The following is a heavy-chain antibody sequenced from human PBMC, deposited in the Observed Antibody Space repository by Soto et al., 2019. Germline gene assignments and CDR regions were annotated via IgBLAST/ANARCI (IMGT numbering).Heavy chain of an antibody. CDR1: GFTVSNNY. CDR3: ARDHEDY. Sequence: EVQLVESGGGLIQPGGSLRLSCAASGFTVSNNYMCWVRQAPGKGLEWVSVIYRGGSTFYADSVKGRFTISRDNSKNTLYLQMNSVRAEDTAVYYCARDHEDYWGQGTLVTVSS. J-gene: IGHJ4*02. CDR2: IYRGGST. V-gene: IGHV3-53*01.